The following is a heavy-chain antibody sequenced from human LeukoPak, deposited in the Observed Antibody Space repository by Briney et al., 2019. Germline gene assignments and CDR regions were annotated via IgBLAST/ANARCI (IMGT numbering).Heavy chain of an antibody. CDR2: IIPILGIA. J-gene: IGHJ4*02. CDR1: GGTFSSYT. D-gene: IGHD5-24*01. Sequence: ASVTVSCKASGGTFSSYTISWVRQAPGQGLEWMGRIIPILGIANYARKFQGRVTITADKSTSTAYMELSSLRSEDTAVYYCASRRDGYNNGFDYWGQGTLVTVSS. V-gene: IGHV1-69*02. CDR3: ASRRDGYNNGFDY.